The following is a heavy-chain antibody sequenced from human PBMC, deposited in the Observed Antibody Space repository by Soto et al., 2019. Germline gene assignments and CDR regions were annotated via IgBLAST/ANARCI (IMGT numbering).Heavy chain of an antibody. CDR2: FNPILSFS. D-gene: IGHD3-10*01. V-gene: IGHV1-69*02. CDR1: GDTFNFYT. CDR3: ATSFGSGSWAFVS. Sequence: QVQLVQSGAEVKKPGSSVKVSCKASGDTFNFYTINWVRQAPGLGLEWMGRFNPILSFSNSALKFQGRVTLTADKSTSTAYMGLSCLRSEDSVIYYCATSFGSGSWAFVSWGQGALVTVS. J-gene: IGHJ4*02.